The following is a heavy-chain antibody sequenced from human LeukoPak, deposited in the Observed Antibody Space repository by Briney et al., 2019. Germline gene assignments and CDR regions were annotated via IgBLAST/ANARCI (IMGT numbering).Heavy chain of an antibody. D-gene: IGHD2-2*01. CDR3: ARTSSSTSWFDP. CDR1: GYTFTSYD. V-gene: IGHV1-46*01. Sequence: ASVKVSCKASGYTFTSYDINWVRQAPGQGLEWMGIINPSGGSTSYAQKFQGRVTMTRDTSTSTVYMELSSLRSEDTAVYYCARTSSSTSWFDPWGQGTLVTVSS. J-gene: IGHJ5*02. CDR2: INPSGGST.